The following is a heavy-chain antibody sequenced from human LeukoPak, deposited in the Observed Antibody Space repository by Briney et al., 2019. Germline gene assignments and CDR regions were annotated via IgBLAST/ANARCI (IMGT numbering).Heavy chain of an antibody. V-gene: IGHV3-30*03. CDR1: GFTYRFPFSYYG. CDR2: IPSTGGTI. J-gene: IGHJ5*02. Sequence: SGGSLRLSCVASGFTYRFPFSYYGLQWVRQAPGKGLEWVAIIPSTGGTIYYADSVKGRFIISRDDSKNTLYLQMNSLREEDTALYYCARDLNGRFDIWGQGTLVTVSS. D-gene: IGHD1-1*01. CDR3: ARDLNGRFDI.